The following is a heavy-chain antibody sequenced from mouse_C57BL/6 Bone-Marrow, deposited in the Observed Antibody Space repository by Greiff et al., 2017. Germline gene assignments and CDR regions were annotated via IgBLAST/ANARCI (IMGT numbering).Heavy chain of an antibody. CDR1: GYSFTGYF. V-gene: IGHV1-20*01. CDR2: INPYNGDT. J-gene: IGHJ4*01. Sequence: EVKLVESGPELVKPGDSVKISCKASGYSFTGYFMNWVMQSHGKSLEWIGRINPYNGDTFYNQKFKGKATLTVDKSSSTAHMELRSLTSEDSAVYYCARRGDYDEDYWGQGTSVTVSS. D-gene: IGHD2-4*01. CDR3: ARRGDYDEDY.